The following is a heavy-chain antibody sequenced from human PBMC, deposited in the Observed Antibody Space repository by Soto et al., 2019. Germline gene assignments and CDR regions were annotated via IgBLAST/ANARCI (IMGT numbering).Heavy chain of an antibody. V-gene: IGHV3-30*04. CDR2: ISYNGRNK. D-gene: IGHD3-16*01. CDR1: VFTFIFYA. CDR3: ARQAKIGDRSQFYFDS. Sequence: PGWSLRLSCASSVFTFIFYAMHWVRQAPGKGLEWVAVISYNGRNKHYVDSVKGRFTISRDNSQDTLYLQMDSLRPDDTAVYYCARQAKIGDRSQFYFDSWGQGTLVTVSS. J-gene: IGHJ4*02.